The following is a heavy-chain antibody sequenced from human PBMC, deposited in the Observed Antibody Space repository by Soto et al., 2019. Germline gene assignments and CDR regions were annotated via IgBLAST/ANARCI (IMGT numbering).Heavy chain of an antibody. Sequence: QVQMVQSASEVKEPGASVKVSCKTSGYSFTTHGISWVRQAPGQGLEWMGWVSAYNGDTNYAPGLHDRVTMTTDISARTAYMELRSLTSDDTAVYYCARDLLTTVTHRDFDYWGQGTLVTV. D-gene: IGHD4-17*01. V-gene: IGHV1-18*01. J-gene: IGHJ4*02. CDR2: VSAYNGDT. CDR1: GYSFTTHG. CDR3: ARDLLTTVTHRDFDY.